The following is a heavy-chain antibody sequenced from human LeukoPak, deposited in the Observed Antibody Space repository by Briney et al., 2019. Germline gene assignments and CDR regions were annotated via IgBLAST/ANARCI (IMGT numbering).Heavy chain of an antibody. V-gene: IGHV3-33*01. J-gene: IGHJ4*02. CDR1: GLTFRNYG. CDR3: ARNENSGWGYFDY. CDR2: IWYDGSNQ. Sequence: PGRSLRLSCAASGLTFRNYGMHWVRQAPGKGLEWVAVIWYDGSNQYYVDSVKGRFTVSRDNSKDTLYLQMNSLRAEDTAVYYCARNENSGWGYFDYWGQGTLVTVSS. D-gene: IGHD5-12*01.